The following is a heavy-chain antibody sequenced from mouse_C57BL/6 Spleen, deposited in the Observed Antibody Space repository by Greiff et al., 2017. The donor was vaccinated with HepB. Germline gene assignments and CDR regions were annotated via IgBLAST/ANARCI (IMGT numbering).Heavy chain of an antibody. Sequence: EVKLMESGAELVRPGASVKLSCTASGFNIKDDYMHWVKQRPEQGLEWIGWIDPENGDTEYASKFQGKATITADTSSNTAYLQLSSLTSEDTAVYYCSITTVVATPYYFDYWGQGTTLTVSS. D-gene: IGHD1-1*01. CDR1: GFNIKDDY. CDR2: IDPENGDT. CDR3: SITTVVATPYYFDY. V-gene: IGHV14-4*01. J-gene: IGHJ2*01.